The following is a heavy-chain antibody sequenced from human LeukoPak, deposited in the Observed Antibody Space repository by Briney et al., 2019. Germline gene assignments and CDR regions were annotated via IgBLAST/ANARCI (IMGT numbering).Heavy chain of an antibody. CDR3: ASTTPYYYDQMAFDY. CDR2: IYYSGST. V-gene: IGHV4-30-4*08. J-gene: IGHJ4*02. D-gene: IGHD3-22*01. CDR1: GGSISSGDYY. Sequence: PSQTLSLTCTVSGGSISSGDYYWSWIRQPPGKGLEWIGYIYYSGSTYYNPSLKSRVTISVDTSKNQFSLKLSSVTAADTAVYYCASTTPYYYDQMAFDYWGQGTLVTVSS.